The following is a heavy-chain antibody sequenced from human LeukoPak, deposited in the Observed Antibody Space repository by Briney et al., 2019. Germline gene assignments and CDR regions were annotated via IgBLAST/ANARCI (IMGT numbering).Heavy chain of an antibody. D-gene: IGHD2-2*02. CDR2: IYYSGST. V-gene: IGHV4-59*01. CDR1: GGSISSYY. J-gene: IGHJ6*03. Sequence: KTSETLSLTCTVSGGSISSYYWSWIRQPPGKGLEWIGYIYYSGSTNYNPSLKSRVTISVDTSKNQFSLKLSSVTAADTAVYYCASCGSSTSCYTYYYYYMDVWGKGTTVTVSS. CDR3: ASCGSSTSCYTYYYYYMDV.